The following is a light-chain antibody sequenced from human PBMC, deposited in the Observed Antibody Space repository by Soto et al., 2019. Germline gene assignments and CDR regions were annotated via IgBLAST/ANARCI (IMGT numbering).Light chain of an antibody. V-gene: IGKV1-39*01. CDR1: QSISSY. J-gene: IGKJ3*01. CDR3: QQSYSTPFT. CDR2: AAS. Sequence: DIQMTQSPSSLSASVGDRVTITCRASQSISSYLNWYQQKPGKAPKLLIYAASSLQSGVPSRFSGSGSGTDFTLTIRSLQPEDFATYYFQQSYSTPFTFGPGTKGDIK.